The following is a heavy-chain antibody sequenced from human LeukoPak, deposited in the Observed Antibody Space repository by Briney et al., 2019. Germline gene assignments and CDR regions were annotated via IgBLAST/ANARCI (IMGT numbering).Heavy chain of an antibody. CDR1: GFTFSDSY. Sequence: GGSMRLSCAASGFTFSDSYMSWIRQAPGKGLEYISYISSSGSTIYYADSVKGRFTLSRDNAKNSLSLEMNSLRAEDTAVYYCARGKYSFDYWGQGTLVTVSS. V-gene: IGHV3-11*01. CDR2: ISSSGSTI. J-gene: IGHJ4*02. CDR3: ARGKYSFDY.